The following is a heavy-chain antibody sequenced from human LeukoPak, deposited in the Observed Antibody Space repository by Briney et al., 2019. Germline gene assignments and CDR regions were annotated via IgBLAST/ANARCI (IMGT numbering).Heavy chain of an antibody. CDR1: GFTFSSYA. CDR2: ISGSGGST. J-gene: IGHJ4*02. V-gene: IGHV3-23*01. CDR3: ARVQRPGIAAAGTLDY. D-gene: IGHD6-13*01. Sequence: GGSLRLSCAASGFTFSSYAMSWVRQAPGKGLEWVSAISGSGGSTYYADSVKGRFTISRDNSKNTLYLQMNSLRAEDTALYYCARVQRPGIAAAGTLDYWGQGTLVTVSS.